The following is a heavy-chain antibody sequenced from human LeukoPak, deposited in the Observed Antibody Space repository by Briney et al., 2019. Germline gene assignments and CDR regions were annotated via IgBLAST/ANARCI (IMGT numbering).Heavy chain of an antibody. CDR3: ARDLPISTNWNSEYFQH. J-gene: IGHJ1*01. CDR1: GFTFNNYA. D-gene: IGHD1-1*01. Sequence: PGGSLRLSCAGSGFTFNNYALHWVRQAPGKGLEWVAVISFDGINDSYAGSVKGRFTISRDNSKNTVHLQMNSLRPEDSAVYYCARDLPISTNWNSEYFQHWGQGTLVTVSS. CDR2: ISFDGIND. V-gene: IGHV3-30*04.